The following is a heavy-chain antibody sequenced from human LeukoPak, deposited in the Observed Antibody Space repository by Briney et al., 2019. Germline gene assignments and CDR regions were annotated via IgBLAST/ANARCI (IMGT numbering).Heavy chain of an antibody. Sequence: KASETLSLTCTVSGGSISSSSYYWGWIRQPPGKGLEWIGSIYYSGSTYYNPSLKSRVTISVDTSKNQFSLKLSSVTAADTAVYYCARLAARQSGSYLHAFDIWGQGTMVTVSS. CDR2: IYYSGST. D-gene: IGHD1-26*01. J-gene: IGHJ3*02. V-gene: IGHV4-39*01. CDR1: GGSISSSSYY. CDR3: ARLAARQSGSYLHAFDI.